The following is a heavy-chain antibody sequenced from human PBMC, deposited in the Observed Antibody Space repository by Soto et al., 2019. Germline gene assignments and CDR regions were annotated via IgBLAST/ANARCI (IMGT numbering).Heavy chain of an antibody. J-gene: IGHJ4*02. CDR1: GGSISSYY. CDR3: ARGQKDYYDSSGYSHEFDY. V-gene: IGHV4-59*01. Sequence: QVQLQASGPGLVKPSETLSLTCTVSGGSISSYYWSWIRQPPGKGLEGCGNIHYSGSTNYNPSLKNRVNISVDTSKNQFSLKLSSVTAADTAVYYCARGQKDYYDSSGYSHEFDYWGQGTLVTVSS. D-gene: IGHD3-22*01. CDR2: IHYSGST.